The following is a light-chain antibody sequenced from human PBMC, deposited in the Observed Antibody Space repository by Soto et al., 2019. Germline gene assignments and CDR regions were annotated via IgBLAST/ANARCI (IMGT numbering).Light chain of an antibody. Sequence: EIVLTQSPATLSLSPGERATLSCRASQTVGTFLAWYQQKPGQAPRLVIYDASKRATGIPARFSGTGSGTDFALTISSIETEDFAVYYYQHRNNWPRTFGQGTKLDIK. V-gene: IGKV3-11*01. CDR3: QHRNNWPRT. J-gene: IGKJ2*01. CDR1: QTVGTF. CDR2: DAS.